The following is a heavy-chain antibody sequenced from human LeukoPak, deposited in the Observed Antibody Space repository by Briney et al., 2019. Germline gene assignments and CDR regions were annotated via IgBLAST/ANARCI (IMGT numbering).Heavy chain of an antibody. J-gene: IGHJ4*02. V-gene: IGHV4-30-4*01. CDR1: GGSISSGDYY. Sequence: SQTLSLTCTVSGGSISSGDYYWSWIRQPPGKGLEWIGYIYYSGSTYYNPSLKSRVTISVDTSKNQFSLKLSSVTAADTAVYYCARGKKYYYDSSGYPYFDYWGQGTLVTVSS. CDR3: ARGKKYYYDSSGYPYFDY. D-gene: IGHD3-22*01. CDR2: IYYSGST.